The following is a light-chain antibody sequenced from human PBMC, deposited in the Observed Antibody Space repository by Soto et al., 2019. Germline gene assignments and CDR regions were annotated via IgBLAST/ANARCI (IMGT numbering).Light chain of an antibody. CDR1: QSVNYN. CDR2: GAS. CDR3: QQYGSSPIT. Sequence: EIAMTQSPATLSVSPGERATLSCRASQSVNYNLAWYQQKPGQAPRLLIYGASSRATGIPDRFSGSGSGTDFTLTISRLEPEDFAVYYCQQYGSSPITFGQGTRLEN. V-gene: IGKV3-20*01. J-gene: IGKJ5*01.